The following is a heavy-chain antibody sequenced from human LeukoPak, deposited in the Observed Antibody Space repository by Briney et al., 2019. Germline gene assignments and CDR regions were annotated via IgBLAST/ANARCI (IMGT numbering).Heavy chain of an antibody. CDR3: AKVSVAVAGHYFDY. Sequence: GGSLRLSCAASGFSFSDYYMSWIRQAPGKGLEWVSYISESGYTIYYADSVKGRFTISRDNSKNTLYLQMNSLRAEDTAVYYCAKVSVAVAGHYFDYWGQGTLVTVSS. D-gene: IGHD6-19*01. CDR1: GFSFSDYY. J-gene: IGHJ4*02. CDR2: ISESGYTI. V-gene: IGHV3-11*04.